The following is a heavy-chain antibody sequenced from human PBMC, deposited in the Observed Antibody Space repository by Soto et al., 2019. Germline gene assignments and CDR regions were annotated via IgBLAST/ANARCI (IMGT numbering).Heavy chain of an antibody. CDR3: AKARDGDYAFDAFDI. CDR2: ISGSGGST. J-gene: IGHJ3*02. CDR1: GFTFSNYA. D-gene: IGHD4-17*01. V-gene: IGHV3-23*01. Sequence: LRLSCAASGFTFSNYAMSWVRQAPGKGLEWVSGISGSGGSTYYADSVKGRFTVSRDNSKNTLYVQMNSLRAEDTAIYYCAKARDGDYAFDAFDIWGPGTMVTVSS.